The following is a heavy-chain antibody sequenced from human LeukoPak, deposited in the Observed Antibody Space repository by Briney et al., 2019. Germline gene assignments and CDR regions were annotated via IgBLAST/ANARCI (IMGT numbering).Heavy chain of an antibody. CDR2: IGTAGDT. D-gene: IGHD1/OR15-1a*01. Sequence: GGSLRLSCAASGFTFSSYDMHWVRQATGKGLEWVSAIGTAGDTYYPGSVKGRFTISRENAKNSLYLQMNSLRAGDTAVYYCARDPSGAGTGYGMDVWGQGTTVTVSS. V-gene: IGHV3-13*01. CDR1: GFTFSSYD. J-gene: IGHJ6*02. CDR3: ARDPSGAGTGYGMDV.